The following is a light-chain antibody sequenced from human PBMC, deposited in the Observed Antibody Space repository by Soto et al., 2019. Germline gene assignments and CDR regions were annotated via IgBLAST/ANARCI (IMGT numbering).Light chain of an antibody. Sequence: EIVLTQSPGTLCLSPGERATLYCRASQSVNNQVAWYQQKPGQAPKLLIYGATTRATGIPDRFSGSGSATDFTLTISSLQAEDFALYHSQHYHISPITFGEGTRLDIK. J-gene: IGKJ5*01. CDR2: GAT. V-gene: IGKV3D-15*02. CDR1: QSVNNQ. CDR3: QHYHISPIT.